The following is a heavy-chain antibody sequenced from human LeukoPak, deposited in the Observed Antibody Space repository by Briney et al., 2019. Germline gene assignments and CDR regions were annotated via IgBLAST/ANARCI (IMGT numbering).Heavy chain of an antibody. CDR3: ARNYYDSSGYVTIDY. CDR1: GYSFTSYW. Sequence: GESLKISCKGSGYSFTSYWIGWVGQMPGKGLEWMGIIYPGDSDTRYSPSFQGQVTISADKSISTAYLQWSSLKASDTAMYYCARNYYDSSGYVTIDYWGQGTLVTVSS. V-gene: IGHV5-51*01. D-gene: IGHD3-22*01. J-gene: IGHJ4*02. CDR2: IYPGDSDT.